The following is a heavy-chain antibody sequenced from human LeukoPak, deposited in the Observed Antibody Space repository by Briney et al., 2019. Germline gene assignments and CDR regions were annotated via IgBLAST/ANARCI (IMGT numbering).Heavy chain of an antibody. V-gene: IGHV3-21*01. CDR2: ISSSSSYI. CDR1: GFTFSSYS. D-gene: IGHD5-12*01. J-gene: IGHJ4*02. CDR3: ARARVGYGKDGY. Sequence: GGSLRLSCAASGFTFSSYSMNWVRQAPGKGLEWVSSISSSSSYIYYADSVKGRFTISRDNAKNSLYLQMNSLRAEDTAVYYCARARVGYGKDGYWGQGTLVTVSS.